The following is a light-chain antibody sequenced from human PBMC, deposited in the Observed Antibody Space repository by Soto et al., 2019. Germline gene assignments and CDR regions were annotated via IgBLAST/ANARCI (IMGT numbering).Light chain of an antibody. CDR1: QGINDD. Sequence: AIQLTQSPASLSADVGDRVTITCRASQGINDDVAWFQQRPGRAPRLLIYDASNVQSGVPSRFSGSGSGAYFRLTISSLQPEDFAVYYCQQYNNWPLTFGGGTKVEIK. CDR3: QQYNNWPLT. J-gene: IGKJ4*01. CDR2: DAS. V-gene: IGKV1D-13*01.